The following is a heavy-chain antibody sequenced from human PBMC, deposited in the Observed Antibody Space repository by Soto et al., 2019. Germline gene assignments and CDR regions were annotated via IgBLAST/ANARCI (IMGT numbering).Heavy chain of an antibody. J-gene: IGHJ3*02. CDR3: ARVTMVRGVIAKKTDAFDI. Sequence: TVSGGSISSGDYYWSWIRQPPGKGLEWIGYIYYSGSTYYNPSLKSRVTISVDTSKNQFSLKLSSVTAADTAVYYCARVTMVRGVIAKKTDAFDIWGRGTMVTVSS. D-gene: IGHD3-10*01. CDR2: IYYSGST. CDR1: GGSISSGDYY. V-gene: IGHV4-30-4*01.